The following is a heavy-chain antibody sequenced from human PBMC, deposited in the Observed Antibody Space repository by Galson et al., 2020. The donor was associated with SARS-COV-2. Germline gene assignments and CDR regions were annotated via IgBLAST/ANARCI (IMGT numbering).Heavy chain of an antibody. Sequence: SETLSLTCAVSGGSISSGGYSWTWIRRAPGKGLEWIGYIYHSGATYYNPSLKSRLTISVDRSKNHLSLDLTSATAADTAVYYCARRYTYGLSPYWYFDLWGRGRLVT. CDR1: GGSISSGGYS. V-gene: IGHV4-30-2*01. J-gene: IGHJ2*01. D-gene: IGHD5-18*01. CDR2: IYHSGAT. CDR3: ARRYTYGLSPYWYFDL.